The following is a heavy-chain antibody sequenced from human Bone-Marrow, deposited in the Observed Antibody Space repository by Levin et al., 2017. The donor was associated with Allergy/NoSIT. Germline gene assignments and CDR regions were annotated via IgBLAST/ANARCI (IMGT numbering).Heavy chain of an antibody. J-gene: IGHJ4*02. V-gene: IGHV4-61*01. Sequence: GSLRLSCTVSGDSVISFSDYWSWVRQPPGRGLEWIGYVYYSGSTSYNPSLKSRVTISVDTSKNQFSLKLTSVSAADTAVYYCARGTDGYNYGLDSWGQGTLVTVSS. CDR2: VYYSGST. D-gene: IGHD5-24*01. CDR3: ARGTDGYNYGLDS. CDR1: GDSVISFSDY.